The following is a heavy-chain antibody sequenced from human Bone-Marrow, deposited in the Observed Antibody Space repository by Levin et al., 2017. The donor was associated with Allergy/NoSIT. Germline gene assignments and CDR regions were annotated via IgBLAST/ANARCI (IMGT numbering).Heavy chain of an antibody. V-gene: IGHV3-30*18. J-gene: IGHJ4*02. Sequence: GGSLRLSCAASGFTFSHYAIHWVRQAPGKGLEWVAVISHDGNTTFYADSVKGRFTISRDNSHNTLYLHLNSLRTEDTAVYFCVKDRLKLTVVVPFYHWGQGTLVTVSS. CDR2: ISHDGNTT. D-gene: IGHD2-21*01. CDR1: GFTFSHYA. CDR3: VKDRLKLTVVVPFYH.